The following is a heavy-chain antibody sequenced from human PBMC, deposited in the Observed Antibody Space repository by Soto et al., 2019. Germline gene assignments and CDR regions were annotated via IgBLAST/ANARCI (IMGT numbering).Heavy chain of an antibody. D-gene: IGHD1-7*01. J-gene: IGHJ4*02. V-gene: IGHV4-4*02. CDR3: ASRDPGTSVDY. CDR1: GGSFTSNNW. Sequence: ASETLSLTCAVSGGSFTSNNWWTWVRQPPGQGLEWIGEIYRTGSTHYNPSLKSRVTISLDKSENQFPLKVTSLTAADTAVYYCASRDPGTSVDYWGQGTLVTVS. CDR2: IYRTGST.